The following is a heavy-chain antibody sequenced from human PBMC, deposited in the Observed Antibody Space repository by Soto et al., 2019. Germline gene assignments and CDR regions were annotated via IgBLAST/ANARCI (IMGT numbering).Heavy chain of an antibody. Sequence: PSETLSLTCTVSGGSISSGGYYWTWIRQHPGKGLEWIGYNYYSGNTYYNPSLKSRVTISVDTSKNQFSLKLNSVTAADTAVYYCARVGGSGWNFDSWGQGMLVTVSS. V-gene: IGHV4-31*03. J-gene: IGHJ4*02. D-gene: IGHD6-19*01. CDR1: GGSISSGGYY. CDR2: NYYSGNT. CDR3: ARVGGSGWNFDS.